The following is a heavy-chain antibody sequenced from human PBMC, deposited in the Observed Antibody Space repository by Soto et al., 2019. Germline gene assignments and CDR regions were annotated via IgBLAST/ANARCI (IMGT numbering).Heavy chain of an antibody. J-gene: IGHJ6*02. D-gene: IGHD2-2*01. CDR1: GYTFTSYA. V-gene: IGHV1-3*01. CDR2: INAGNGNT. Sequence: ASVKVSCKASGYTFTSYAMHWVRQAPGQWLEWMGWINAGNGNTKYSQKFQGRVTITRDTSASTAYMELSSLRSEDTAVYYCARAEQGYCSSTSCYGNHYYGMDFRGQGTTVIVSS. CDR3: ARAEQGYCSSTSCYGNHYYGMDF.